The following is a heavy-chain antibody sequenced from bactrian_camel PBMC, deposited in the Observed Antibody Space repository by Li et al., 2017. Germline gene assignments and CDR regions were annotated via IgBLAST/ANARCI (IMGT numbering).Heavy chain of an antibody. V-gene: IGHV3S1*01. CDR1: GYIVSGGC. J-gene: IGHJ4*01. CDR3: AADRSRPASCSLRLDLYDY. Sequence: QLVESGGGSVQAGGSLRLSCVSSGYIVSGGCMAWFRQAPGKEREGIAAIRTGGGPTFYSDSVKGRLTASRDDALNTVYLEMTSLKPEDTAMYYCAADRSRPASCSLRLDLYDYWGQGTQVTVS. D-gene: IGHD6*01. CDR2: IRTGGGPT.